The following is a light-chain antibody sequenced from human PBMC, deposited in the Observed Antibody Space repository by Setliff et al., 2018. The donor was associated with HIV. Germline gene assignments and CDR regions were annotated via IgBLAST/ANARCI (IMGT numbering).Light chain of an antibody. Sequence: QAVVTHAPSLTVSPGGTVTLTCASSTGAVASGHYANWFQQKPGQAPRALIYSTTYKHSWTPARFSGSLLGGRAALTLSDVRPEDEAEYYCLLYYGGFYVFGSGTKVTVL. CDR1: TGAVASGHY. J-gene: IGLJ1*01. CDR3: LLYYGGFYV. V-gene: IGLV7-43*01. CDR2: STT.